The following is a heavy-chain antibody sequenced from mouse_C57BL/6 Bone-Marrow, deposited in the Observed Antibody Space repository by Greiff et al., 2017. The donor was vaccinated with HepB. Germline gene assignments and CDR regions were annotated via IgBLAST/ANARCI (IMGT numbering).Heavy chain of an antibody. CDR2: IHPSDSDT. D-gene: IGHD2-4*01. Sequence: VQLQQPGAELVKPGASVKVSCKASGYTFTSYWMHWVKQRPGQGLEWIGRIHPSDSDTNYNQKFKGKATLTVDKSSSTAYMQLSSLTSEDSAVYYCASYDYDGAWFAYWGQGTLVTVSA. J-gene: IGHJ3*01. V-gene: IGHV1-74*01. CDR3: ASYDYDGAWFAY. CDR1: GYTFTSYW.